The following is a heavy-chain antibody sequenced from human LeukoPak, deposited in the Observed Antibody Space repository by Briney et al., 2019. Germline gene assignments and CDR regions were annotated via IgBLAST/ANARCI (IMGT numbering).Heavy chain of an antibody. J-gene: IGHJ3*02. V-gene: IGHV4-59*08. CDR2: IYYGGST. CDR1: GGSICTYY. CDR3: AVNLTRHTFDI. D-gene: IGHD1-1*01. Sequence: PSETLSLTCTVSGGSICTYYWSWLRHSPGKGLEWIGSIYYGGSTNYNPSLKSRVTISVGTSKNQFSLELSSVTAADTAVYYCAVNLTRHTFDIWGQGTMVTVSS.